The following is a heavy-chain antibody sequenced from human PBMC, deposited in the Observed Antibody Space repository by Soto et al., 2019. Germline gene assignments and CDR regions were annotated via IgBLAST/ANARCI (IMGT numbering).Heavy chain of an antibody. CDR3: ATDQGYYCYGMDV. CDR1: GYTFTTYD. Sequence: ASVKVSCKASGYTFTTYDISWVRQATGQGLEWMGWMNPYSGNTGYAQKFQGRVTVTRNTSISTVYMELSGLRPDDTAVYYCATDQGYYCYGMDVWGQGTTVTVSS. CDR2: MNPYSGNT. J-gene: IGHJ6*02. V-gene: IGHV1-8*01.